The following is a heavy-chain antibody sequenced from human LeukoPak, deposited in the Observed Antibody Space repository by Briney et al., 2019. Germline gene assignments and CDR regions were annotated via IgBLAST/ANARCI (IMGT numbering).Heavy chain of an antibody. J-gene: IGHJ3*02. CDR3: VIGLDAFDI. Sequence: PGGSLRLSCAASGFTFSSYWMSWVRQAPGKGLEWVANIKQDGSEKYYVDSVKGRFTISRDNAKNSPYLQMNSLRAEDTAVYYCVIGLDAFDIWGQGTMVTVSS. V-gene: IGHV3-7*01. CDR1: GFTFSSYW. CDR2: IKQDGSEK.